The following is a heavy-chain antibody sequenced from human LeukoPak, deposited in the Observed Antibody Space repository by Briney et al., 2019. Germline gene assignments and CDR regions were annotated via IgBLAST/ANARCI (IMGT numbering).Heavy chain of an antibody. CDR1: GYTISSGYY. Sequence: PSETLSLTCAVSGYTISSGYYRGSIRQSPGKGLEWIGSIYHSGSTYYNPSLKSRVTISVDTSKNHFSLRLNSVTAADTAVYYCARRSGSYRAGADYFQNWGPSALVTVSS. J-gene: IGHJ1*01. CDR2: IYHSGST. V-gene: IGHV4-38-2*01. D-gene: IGHD1-26*01. CDR3: ARRSGSYRAGADYFQN.